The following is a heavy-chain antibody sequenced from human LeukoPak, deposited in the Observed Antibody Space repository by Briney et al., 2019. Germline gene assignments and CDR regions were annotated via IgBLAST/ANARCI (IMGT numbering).Heavy chain of an antibody. D-gene: IGHD5-12*01. CDR2: IYYSGST. CDR3: ARSIVATGGDFDY. Sequence: SETLSLTCTVSGGSISSYYWSWIRQPPGKGLEWIGYIYYSGSTNYNPSLKSRVTISVDTSKNQFSLKLSSVTAADTAVYYYARSIVATGGDFDYWGQGTLVTVSS. J-gene: IGHJ4*02. CDR1: GGSISSYY. V-gene: IGHV4-59*01.